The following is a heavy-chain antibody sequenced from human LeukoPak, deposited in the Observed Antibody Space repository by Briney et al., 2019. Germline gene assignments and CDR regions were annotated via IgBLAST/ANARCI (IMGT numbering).Heavy chain of an antibody. V-gene: IGHV4-59*01. CDR1: GGSISSYH. J-gene: IGHJ4*02. CDR2: IYDSVRT. CDR3: ARETQPHSYRIYYFDY. D-gene: IGHD1-14*01. Sequence: SETLSLTCTISGGSISSYHWSWIRQPPGEGLEWIGYIYDSVRTNYNPSLKSRVTISVDTSKNQFSLSLSSVTAADTAVYYCARETQPHSYRIYYFDYWGQGTLVTVSS.